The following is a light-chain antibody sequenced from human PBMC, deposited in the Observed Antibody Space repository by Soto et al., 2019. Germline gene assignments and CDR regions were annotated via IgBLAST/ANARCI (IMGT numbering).Light chain of an antibody. V-gene: IGKV1-39*01. J-gene: IGKJ2*01. Sequence: DIQMTQSPSSLSASVGDRVTITCRASQSISNYLNWYQQKPGQAPKLLIYAASSLQSGVPSRFSGSGSGTDFTLTISSLQPEDFATYYCQQSYSTPYTFAQGTKLEIK. CDR2: AAS. CDR3: QQSYSTPYT. CDR1: QSISNY.